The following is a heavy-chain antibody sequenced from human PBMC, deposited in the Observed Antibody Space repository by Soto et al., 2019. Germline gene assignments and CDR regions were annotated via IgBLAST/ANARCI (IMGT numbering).Heavy chain of an antibody. CDR2: INAGNGNT. D-gene: IGHD3-16*02. J-gene: IGHJ4*02. Sequence: GASVKVSCKASGYTFTSYAMHWVRQAPGQRLEWMGWINAGNGNTKYSQKFQGRVTITRDTSASTAYMELSSLRSEDTAVYYCARPARVVSKLSTRADPPFDYWGQGTLVTVSS. V-gene: IGHV1-3*01. CDR1: GYTFTSYA. CDR3: ARPARVVSKLSTRADPPFDY.